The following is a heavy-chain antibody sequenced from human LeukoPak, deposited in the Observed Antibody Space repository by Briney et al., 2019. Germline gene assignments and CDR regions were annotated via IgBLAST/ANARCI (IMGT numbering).Heavy chain of an antibody. CDR1: GFTFSSNY. Sequence: GGSLRLSCAASGFTFSSNYMTWVRQAPGKGLEWVSVIYSGGSTYYADSVKGRFTISRDNYKNTLYLQMNSLRAEDTAVYYCARGWYYYDSSGYYYVDHWGQGTLVTVSS. D-gene: IGHD3-22*01. CDR3: ARGWYYYDSSGYYYVDH. V-gene: IGHV3-53*01. CDR2: IYSGGST. J-gene: IGHJ4*02.